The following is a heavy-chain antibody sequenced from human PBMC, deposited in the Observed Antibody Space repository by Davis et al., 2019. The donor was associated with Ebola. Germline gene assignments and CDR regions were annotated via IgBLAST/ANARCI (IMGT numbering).Heavy chain of an antibody. D-gene: IGHD3-22*01. CDR2: IRSKANSYAT. V-gene: IGHV3-73*01. CDR1: GFTFSGSA. Sequence: GESLKISCAASGFTFSGSAMHWVRQASGKGLEWVGRIRSKANSYATAYAASVKGRFTISRDDSKNTAYLQMNSLKTEDTAVYYCTRRQSDDSSGYFRNWGQGTLVTVSS. CDR3: TRRQSDDSSGYFRN. J-gene: IGHJ4*02.